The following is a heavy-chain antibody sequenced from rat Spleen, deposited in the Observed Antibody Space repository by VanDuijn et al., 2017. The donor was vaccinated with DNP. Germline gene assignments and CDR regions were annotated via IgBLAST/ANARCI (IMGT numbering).Heavy chain of an antibody. CDR2: IIYDGSRT. D-gene: IGHD1-4*01. Sequence: EVQLVESGGGLVQPGRSLKLSCAASGFTFSDYAMAWVRQSPKKGLEWVATIIYDGSRTYYRDSVKGRFTISRDTANSTLYLQMDSLRSEDTATYYCATHTFTPGITTPFAYWGQGTLVTVSS. V-gene: IGHV5S10*01. CDR1: GFTFSDYA. CDR3: ATHTFTPGITTPFAY. J-gene: IGHJ3*01.